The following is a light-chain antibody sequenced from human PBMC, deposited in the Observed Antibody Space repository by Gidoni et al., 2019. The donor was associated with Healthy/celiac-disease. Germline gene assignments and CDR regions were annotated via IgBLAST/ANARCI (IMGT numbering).Light chain of an antibody. J-gene: IGKJ4*02. CDR2: DAS. CDR1: QSVSSY. V-gene: IGKV3-11*01. CDR3: QQSSNWPRT. Sequence: PLSLSPGERGTLSSRASQSVSSYLAWYQQKPGQAPRLLIYDASNWATGIPARFSGSGSGTDFTLTISSLEPEDFAVYYCQQSSNWPRTFGGXTKVEIK.